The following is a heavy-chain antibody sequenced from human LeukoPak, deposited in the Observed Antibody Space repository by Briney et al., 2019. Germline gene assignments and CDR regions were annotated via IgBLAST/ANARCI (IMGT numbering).Heavy chain of an antibody. D-gene: IGHD5-12*01. Sequence: RWASVKVSCKASGYTFTNYAISWVRQAPGQGLEWVGWISAYNGNTNYAQKLQGRVTMTTGTSTSTAYMDLRSLRSDDTAVYYCARVRNSGFRYVDSWGQGTLVTVSS. J-gene: IGHJ4*02. CDR2: ISAYNGNT. CDR1: GYTFTNYA. CDR3: ARVRNSGFRYVDS. V-gene: IGHV1-18*01.